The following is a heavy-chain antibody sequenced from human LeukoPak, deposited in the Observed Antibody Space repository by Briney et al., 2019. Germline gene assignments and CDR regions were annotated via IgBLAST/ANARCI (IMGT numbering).Heavy chain of an antibody. V-gene: IGHV4-34*01. CDR1: GGSFSGYY. D-gene: IGHD3-22*01. J-gene: IGHJ6*03. CDR3: ASSSLKGYDSSGYYPRPYYYYYMDV. CDR2: INHSGST. Sequence: SETLSLTCAVYGGSFSGYYWSWIRQPPGKGLEWIGEINHSGSTNYNPSLKSRVTISVDTSKNQFSLKLSSVTAADTAVYYCASSSLKGYDSSGYYPRPYYYYYMDVWGKGTTVTVSS.